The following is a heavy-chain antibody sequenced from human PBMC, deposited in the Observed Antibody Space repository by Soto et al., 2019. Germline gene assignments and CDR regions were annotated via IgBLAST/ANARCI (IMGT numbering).Heavy chain of an antibody. J-gene: IGHJ4*02. D-gene: IGHD3-3*01. V-gene: IGHV1-2*02. CDR2: INLKSGGT. CDR3: ARGGITIFGVVDY. Sequence: ASVKGSCKASGYTFTDYYMHWVRQAPGQGLEWMGWINLKSGGTNYAQKFQGRVTMTRDTSISTAYMELSRLTSDDTAVYYCARGGITIFGVVDYWGQGTLVTVSS. CDR1: GYTFTDYY.